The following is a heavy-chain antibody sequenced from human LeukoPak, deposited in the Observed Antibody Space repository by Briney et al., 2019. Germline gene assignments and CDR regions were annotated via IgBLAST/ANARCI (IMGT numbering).Heavy chain of an antibody. CDR3: ARDRHMARGIRDKIYYQYYGMDV. Sequence: GGCLRLSRAPSGFTLCIFGMHCVSQAPGKGREWGAGTWYDGTNEYYAANVKGGFTITRDNSKTTLSQEMNRLAADDTARYYCARDRHMARGIRDKIYYQYYGMDVWGQGTTVTVSS. CDR1: GFTLCIFG. CDR2: TWYDGTNE. V-gene: IGHV3-33*01. D-gene: IGHD3-10*01. J-gene: IGHJ6*02.